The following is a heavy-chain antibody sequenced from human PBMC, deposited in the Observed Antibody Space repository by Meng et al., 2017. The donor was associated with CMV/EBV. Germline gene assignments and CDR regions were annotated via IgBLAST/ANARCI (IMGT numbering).Heavy chain of an antibody. CDR3: ARESRGPRITGTDY. CDR2: ISGDGSTI. J-gene: IGHJ4*02. Sequence: GGSLRLSCAASGFSVRNYEMNWVRQAPGKGLEWVSYISGDGSTIYYADSVKGRFTISRDNAKNSLYLQMNSLRAEDTAVYYCARESRGPRITGTDYWGQGTLVTVSS. D-gene: IGHD1-20*01. V-gene: IGHV3-48*03. CDR1: GFSVRNYE.